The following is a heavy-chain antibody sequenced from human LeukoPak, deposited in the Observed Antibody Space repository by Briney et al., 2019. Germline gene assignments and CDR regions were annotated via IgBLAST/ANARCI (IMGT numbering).Heavy chain of an antibody. Sequence: GASVKVSCKASSYTFTNYAFTWVRQAPGQGLEWMGWISAYNGNTNYAQKLQGRVTMTRDMSTSTVYMELSSLRSEDTAVYYCARDSYYYYDSSGYYHLNWFDPWGQGTLVTVSS. CDR2: ISAYNGNT. J-gene: IGHJ5*02. V-gene: IGHV1-18*01. CDR1: SYTFTNYA. D-gene: IGHD3-22*01. CDR3: ARDSYYYYDSSGYYHLNWFDP.